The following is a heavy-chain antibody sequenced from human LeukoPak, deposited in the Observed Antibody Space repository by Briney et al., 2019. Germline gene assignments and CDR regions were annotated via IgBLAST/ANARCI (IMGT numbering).Heavy chain of an antibody. CDR2: IIPILGIA. V-gene: IGHV1-69*04. J-gene: IGHJ4*02. D-gene: IGHD3-9*01. Sequence: GSSVKVSCKASGATFSSYAIIWVRQAPGQGLEWMGRIIPILGIADNAQKFQGRVTITADESTSTAYMELSSLRSEDTAVYYCARFALRYFDSPGDYWGQGTLVTVSS. CDR3: ARFALRYFDSPGDY. CDR1: GATFSSYA.